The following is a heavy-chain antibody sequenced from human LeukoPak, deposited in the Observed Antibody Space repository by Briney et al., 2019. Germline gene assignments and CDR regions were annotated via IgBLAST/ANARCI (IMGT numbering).Heavy chain of an antibody. CDR1: GFTFTSYA. CDR3: ARGADGVSSNSRGWFDP. CDR2: ISDDGSNK. Sequence: GGSLRLSCASSGFTFTSYAIHWVRQAPGKGREWVGVISDDGSNKYYADSVKGRFTISRDKSKNTVYLPMNSLRAEDTAVYSCARGADGVSSNSRGWFDPWGQGTLVTVSS. J-gene: IGHJ5*02. D-gene: IGHD2-15*01. V-gene: IGHV3-30*04.